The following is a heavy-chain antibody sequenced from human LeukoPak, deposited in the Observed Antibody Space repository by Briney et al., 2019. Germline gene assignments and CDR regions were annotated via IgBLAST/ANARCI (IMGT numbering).Heavy chain of an antibody. CDR3: ARGVGLLRAFDI. CDR2: IIPIFGIA. D-gene: IGHD1-26*01. Sequence: SVKVSCKASGGTFSSYAISWVRQAPGQGLEWMGRIIPIFGIANYAQKFQGRVTITADKSTSTAYMELSSLRSEDTAVYYCARGVGLLRAFDIWGQGTMVTVSS. V-gene: IGHV1-69*04. J-gene: IGHJ3*02. CDR1: GGTFSSYA.